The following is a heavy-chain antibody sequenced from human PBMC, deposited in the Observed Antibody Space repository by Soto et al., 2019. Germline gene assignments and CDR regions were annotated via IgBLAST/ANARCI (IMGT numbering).Heavy chain of an antibody. D-gene: IGHD3-16*01. J-gene: IGHJ6*02. V-gene: IGHV1-69*06. CDR1: GGTFSSYA. Sequence: QVQLVQSGAEVKKPGSSVKVSCKASGGTFSSYAISWVRQAPGQGLEWMGGIIPIFGTANYAQKFQGRVTITANKSTSAAYMVLSSLRSEDTAVYYCARAGDLYHGMDVWGQGTTVTVS. CDR2: IIPIFGTA. CDR3: ARAGDLYHGMDV.